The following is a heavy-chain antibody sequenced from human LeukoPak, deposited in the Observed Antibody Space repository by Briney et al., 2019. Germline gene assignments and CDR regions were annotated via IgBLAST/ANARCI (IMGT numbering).Heavy chain of an antibody. J-gene: IGHJ4*02. CDR2: IWYDGSSK. V-gene: IGHV3-33*01. CDR3: ARWYNDYYDSSGLDY. CDR1: GFTFSSYG. Sequence: GGSLRLSCAASGFTFSSYGMHWVRQAPGKGLEWVAVIWYDGSSKYYADSVKGRFTISRDNSKNTLYLQMNSLRAEDTAVYYCARWYNDYYDSSGLDYWGQGTLVTVSS. D-gene: IGHD3-22*01.